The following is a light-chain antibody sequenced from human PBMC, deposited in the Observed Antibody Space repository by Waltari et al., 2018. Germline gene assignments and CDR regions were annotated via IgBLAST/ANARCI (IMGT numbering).Light chain of an antibody. CDR1: QSVSRT. V-gene: IGKV3-20*01. CDR2: GAS. J-gene: IGKJ1*01. CDR3: QHYVRLPAT. Sequence: EIVLTQSPATLSLSPGERATLSCRASQSVSRTLAWYQQKPGQAPRLLIYGASSRATGIPDRCSGRGAGTDFIITISSLEHEDVARYCCQHYVRLPATFGQGTKVEIK.